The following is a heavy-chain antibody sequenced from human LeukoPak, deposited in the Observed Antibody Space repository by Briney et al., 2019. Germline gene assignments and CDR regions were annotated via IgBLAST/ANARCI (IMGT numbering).Heavy chain of an antibody. CDR1: GFTFSTYA. Sequence: GGSLRLSCAASGFTFSTYAMSWVRQAPGKGLEWVSAISGSSTNTYYAASVKGRFTISRDNTKNSLYLQMNSLRVEDTAVFYCARDQYDTWSRRGNFDSWGQGTLVIVSS. J-gene: IGHJ4*02. D-gene: IGHD3-3*01. V-gene: IGHV3-23*01. CDR2: ISGSSTNT. CDR3: ARDQYDTWSRRGNFDS.